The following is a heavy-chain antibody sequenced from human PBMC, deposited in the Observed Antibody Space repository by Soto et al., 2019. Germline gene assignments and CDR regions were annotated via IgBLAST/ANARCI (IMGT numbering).Heavy chain of an antibody. CDR3: ARGRADPRTYYYYMDV. CDR1: GYTFTSYD. D-gene: IGHD6-25*01. Sequence: GASVKVSCKASGYTFTSYDINWVRQATGQGLEWMGWMNPNSGNTGYAQKFQGRVTMTRNTSISTAYMELSSLRSEDTAVYYCARGRADPRTYYYYMDVWGKGTTVTSP. J-gene: IGHJ6*03. V-gene: IGHV1-8*01. CDR2: MNPNSGNT.